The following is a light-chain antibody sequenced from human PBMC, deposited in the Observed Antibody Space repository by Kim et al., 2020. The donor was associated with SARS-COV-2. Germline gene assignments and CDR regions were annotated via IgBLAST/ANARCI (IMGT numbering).Light chain of an antibody. J-gene: IGKJ1*01. CDR2: GAS. CDR3: QQYGSSLTWT. CDR1: QSDNSSY. V-gene: IGKV3-20*01. Sequence: PGVRATLSCSASQSDNSSYLAWYQQKPGQAPRLLIYGASSRATGIPDRFSGSGSGTDFTLTISRLEPEDFAVYYCQQYGSSLTWTFGQGTKVDIK.